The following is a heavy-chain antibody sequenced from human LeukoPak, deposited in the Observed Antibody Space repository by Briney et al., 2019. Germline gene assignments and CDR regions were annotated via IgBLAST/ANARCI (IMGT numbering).Heavy chain of an antibody. D-gene: IGHD2/OR15-2a*01. V-gene: IGHV3-74*01. CDR1: GFTFSTYW. CDR3: ASGRYDSTTYLDY. J-gene: IGHJ4*02. CDR2: IKTDGSGT. Sequence: PGGSLRLSCAASGFTFSTYWMHWVRQAPGKGLVWVSRIKTDGSGTTYADSVKGRFTISRDNAKNTLYLQMNSLRAEDTAMYYCASGRYDSTTYLDYWGQGTLVTVSS.